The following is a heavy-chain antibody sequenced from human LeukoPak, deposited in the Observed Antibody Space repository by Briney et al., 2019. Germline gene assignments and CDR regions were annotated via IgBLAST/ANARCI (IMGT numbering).Heavy chain of an antibody. D-gene: IGHD3-22*01. CDR2: IRYSESA. CDR1: GDSVSSTNYY. CDR3: ATQDSSHY. J-gene: IGHJ4*02. Sequence: SETLSLTCTVSGDSVSSTNYYWGWIRQPPGRGLEWIASIRYSESAYYSPSLKSRATISVDTSKNQFSLRLRSLTATDTAVYYCATQDSSHYWGQGSLVTVSS. V-gene: IGHV4-39*01.